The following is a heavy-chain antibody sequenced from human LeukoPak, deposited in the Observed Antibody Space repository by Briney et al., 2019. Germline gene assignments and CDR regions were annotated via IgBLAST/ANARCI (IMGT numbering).Heavy chain of an antibody. CDR2: IKQDGSEK. CDR3: LLMVRGADVDY. Sequence: GGSLRLSCAASGFTFSSYWMSWVRQAPGKGLEWVANIKQDGSEKYYVDSVKGRFTISRDNAKNSLYLQMNNLRAEDTAVYYCLLMVRGADVDYWGQGTLVTVSS. D-gene: IGHD3-10*01. J-gene: IGHJ4*02. V-gene: IGHV3-7*01. CDR1: GFTFSSYW.